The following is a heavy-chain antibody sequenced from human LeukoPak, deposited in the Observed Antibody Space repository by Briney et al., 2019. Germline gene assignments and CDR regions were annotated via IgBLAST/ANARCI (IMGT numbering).Heavy chain of an antibody. CDR1: WGSISSSNNY. Sequence: SETLSLTCSVSWGSISSSNNYWGWIRQPPGKGLEWIGSMCNSGSTCYNPSLKSRVTISVDTSKNQFSLRLSSVTAADTAVYYCARHQVPGSTPEHLQHWGQGTLVTVSP. D-gene: IGHD2-2*01. V-gene: IGHV4-39*01. J-gene: IGHJ1*01. CDR3: ARHQVPGSTPEHLQH. CDR2: MCNSGST.